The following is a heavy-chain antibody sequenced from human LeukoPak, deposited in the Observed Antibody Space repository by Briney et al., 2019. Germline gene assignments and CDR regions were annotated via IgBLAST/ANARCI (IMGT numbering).Heavy chain of an antibody. D-gene: IGHD3-10*01. CDR3: ARHYYYSSGNYLDH. Sequence: GGSLRLSCSTSGFTFSGFGMHWVRQAPGKGLEHVSAIRTTGDTTYYADSVKGRFTISRDNSKNTLYLQMNSLRAEDTALYYCARHYYYSSGNYLDHWGQGTLVTVSS. CDR2: IRTTGDTT. CDR1: GFTFSGFG. V-gene: IGHV3-64*04. J-gene: IGHJ4*02.